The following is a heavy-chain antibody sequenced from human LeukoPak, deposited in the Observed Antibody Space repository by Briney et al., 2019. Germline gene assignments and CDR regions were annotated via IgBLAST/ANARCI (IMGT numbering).Heavy chain of an antibody. CDR1: GFSFDMFR. Sequence: GGSLRLSCAASGFSFDMFRMTWVRQAPGKGLEWVATIKQDGSETHYVDSVKGRFTISRDNARNSVHLQMNSLRVDDTAIYYCARCRGGYSNGHRKSWFDPWGQGTLVTVSS. V-gene: IGHV3-7*01. J-gene: IGHJ5*02. CDR3: ARCRGGYSNGHRKSWFDP. D-gene: IGHD5-18*01. CDR2: IKQDGSET.